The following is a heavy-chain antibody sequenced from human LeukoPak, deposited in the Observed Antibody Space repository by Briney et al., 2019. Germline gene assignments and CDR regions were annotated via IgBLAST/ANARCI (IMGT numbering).Heavy chain of an antibody. CDR3: ATGGYCSSTSCCHFFDY. CDR2: IYPGDSDT. Sequence: GESLKISCQGSGYSFTSYWIGWVRQKPGKGLEWMGIIYPGDSDTRYSPSFQGQVTISADKSISTAYLWWSSLKASDTAMYYCATGGYCSSTSCCHFFDYWGQGTLVTVSS. CDR1: GYSFTSYW. D-gene: IGHD2-2*01. V-gene: IGHV5-51*01. J-gene: IGHJ4*02.